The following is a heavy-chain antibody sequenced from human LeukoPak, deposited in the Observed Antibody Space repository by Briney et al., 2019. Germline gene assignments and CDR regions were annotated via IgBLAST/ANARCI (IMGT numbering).Heavy chain of an antibody. CDR1: GGSFSGYY. CDR3: ARAQLYWFDP. Sequence: SGTLSLTCAVYGGSFSGYYWSWIRQPPGKGLEWIGEINHSGSTNYNPSLKSRVTISVETSKNKSSLKLSSVTAADTAVYYCARAQLYWFDPWGQGTLVTVSS. V-gene: IGHV4-34*01. J-gene: IGHJ5*02. D-gene: IGHD6-13*01. CDR2: INHSGST.